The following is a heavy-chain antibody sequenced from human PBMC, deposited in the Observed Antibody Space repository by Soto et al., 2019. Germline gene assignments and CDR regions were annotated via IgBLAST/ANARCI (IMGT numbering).Heavy chain of an antibody. CDR3: ARGPDTAMAHYYYYYYGMDV. CDR1: GGTFSSYA. CDR2: IIPIFGTA. D-gene: IGHD5-18*01. J-gene: IGHJ6*02. Sequence: QVQLVQSGAEVKKPGSSVKVSCKASGGTFSSYAISWVRQAPGQGLEWMGGIIPIFGTANYAQKFQGRVTITADESTSRAYMELSSLRSEDTAVYYCARGPDTAMAHYYYYYYGMDVWGQGTTVTVSS. V-gene: IGHV1-69*01.